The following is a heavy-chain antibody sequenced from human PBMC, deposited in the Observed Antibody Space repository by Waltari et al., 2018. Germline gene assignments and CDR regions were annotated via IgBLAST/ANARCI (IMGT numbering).Heavy chain of an antibody. Sequence: QVQLQESGPGLVKPSETLSLTCAVSGGSISSNWWTWIRQPPGKGLEWIGEINGNSGNTNYNPALKSRVTMSKDASKKQVSLKLSSVTAADTAMYYCARIDNYGGYGLDSWGQGVVVTVSS. J-gene: IGHJ4*03. CDR1: GGSISSNW. CDR2: INGNSGNT. D-gene: IGHD4-17*01. CDR3: ARIDNYGGYGLDS. V-gene: IGHV4-34*10.